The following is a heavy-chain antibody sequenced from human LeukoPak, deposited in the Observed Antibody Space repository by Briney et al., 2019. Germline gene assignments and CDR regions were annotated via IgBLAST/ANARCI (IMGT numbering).Heavy chain of an antibody. CDR2: FDPEDGET. Sequence: ASVKVSCKVSGYTLTELSMHWVRQAPGKGLEWMGGFDPEDGETIYAQKFQGRVTMTEDTSTDTAYMELSSLRSEDTAVYYCATSIRGYFYFDYWGQEPWSPSPQ. D-gene: IGHD3-22*01. V-gene: IGHV1-24*01. CDR3: ATSIRGYFYFDY. J-gene: IGHJ4*01. CDR1: GYTLTELS.